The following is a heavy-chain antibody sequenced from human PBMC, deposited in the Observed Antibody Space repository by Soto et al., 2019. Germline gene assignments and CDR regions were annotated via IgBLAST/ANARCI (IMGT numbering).Heavy chain of an antibody. Sequence: GESLKISCKGSGYSFTSYWIGWVRQMPGKGLEWMGIIYPGDSDTRYSPSFQGQVTISADKSISTAYLQWSSLKASDTAMYYCASHITMVRGGSYGMDVWGQGTTVTVS. J-gene: IGHJ6*02. CDR3: ASHITMVRGGSYGMDV. V-gene: IGHV5-51*01. D-gene: IGHD3-10*01. CDR1: GYSFTSYW. CDR2: IYPGDSDT.